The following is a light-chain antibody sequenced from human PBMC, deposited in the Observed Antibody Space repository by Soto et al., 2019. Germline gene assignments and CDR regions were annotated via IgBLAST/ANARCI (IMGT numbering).Light chain of an antibody. J-gene: IGKJ1*01. CDR1: QSVSSSF. Sequence: EIVLTLSPGTLSLSPGERATLCCRASQSVSSSFLAWYQQKVGQAPRLLIYGASSRATGIPDRFSGSGSGTDFTLTISRLEPEDFAVYYCQQYGSSGTFGQGTKVDI. CDR2: GAS. CDR3: QQYGSSGT. V-gene: IGKV3-20*01.